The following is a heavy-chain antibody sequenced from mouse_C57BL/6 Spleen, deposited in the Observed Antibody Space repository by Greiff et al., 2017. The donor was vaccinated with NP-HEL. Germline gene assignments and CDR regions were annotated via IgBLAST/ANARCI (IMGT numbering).Heavy chain of an antibody. Sequence: EVMLVESGGGLVKPGGSLKLSCAASGFTFSSYAMSWVRQTPEKRLEWVATISDGGSYTYYPDNVKGRFTISRDNAKNNLYLQMSHLKSEDTAMYYCAREALRQGYAMDYWGQGTSVTVSS. CDR2: ISDGGSYT. CDR1: GFTFSSYA. J-gene: IGHJ4*01. D-gene: IGHD1-1*01. V-gene: IGHV5-4*01. CDR3: AREALRQGYAMDY.